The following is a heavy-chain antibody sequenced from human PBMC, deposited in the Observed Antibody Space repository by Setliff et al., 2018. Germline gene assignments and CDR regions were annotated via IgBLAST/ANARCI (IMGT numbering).Heavy chain of an antibody. V-gene: IGHV3-30*04. CDR3: AREEVEPLSMTSYYYYMDV. CDR1: GFTFSRYA. CDR2: ISFDGSNE. D-gene: IGHD1-1*01. Sequence: GGSLRLSCAASGFTFSRYALHWVRQAPGKGLEWVALISFDGSNEHYADSVKGRFTISRDNSINTVYLQMNSLRREDTAVYFCAREEVEPLSMTSYYYYMDVWGGGTTVTVS. J-gene: IGHJ6*03.